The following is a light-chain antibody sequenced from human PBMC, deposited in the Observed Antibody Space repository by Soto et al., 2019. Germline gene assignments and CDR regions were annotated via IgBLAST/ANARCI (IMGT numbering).Light chain of an antibody. Sequence: VLTQPASVSGSPGQSITISCTGTSSDVGGYNYVSWYQQHPGKAPKLMIYEVSNRPSGVSNRFSGSKSGNTASLTISGLQAEDGADYYCSSFTSSSTRVFATGTKVTVL. CDR2: EVS. J-gene: IGLJ1*01. V-gene: IGLV2-14*01. CDR3: SSFTSSSTRV. CDR1: SSDVGGYNY.